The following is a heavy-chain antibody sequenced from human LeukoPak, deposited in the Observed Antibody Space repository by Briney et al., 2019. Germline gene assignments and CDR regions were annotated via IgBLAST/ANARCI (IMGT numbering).Heavy chain of an antibody. CDR2: ISGGGSAT. V-gene: IGHV3-23*01. Sequence: GGSLRLSCAASGFTFSNYGLSWVRQAPGKGLEWVSAISGGGSATYYADSVKGRFTISRDNSKNMLFLQMNTLRADDTAVYYCAGGAGVYYYGMDVWGQGTSVTVSS. J-gene: IGHJ6*02. CDR1: GFTFSNYG. CDR3: AGGAGVYYYGMDV.